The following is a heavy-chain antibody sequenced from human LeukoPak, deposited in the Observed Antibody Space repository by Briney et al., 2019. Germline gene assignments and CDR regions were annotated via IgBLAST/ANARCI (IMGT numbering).Heavy chain of an antibody. V-gene: IGHV6-1*01. CDR3: ARVRSRGPSSQPNAFDI. Sequence: SQTLSLTCAISGYSVSSNSAAWNWIRQSPSRGLEWLGRTYYRSTWYNDYAVSVKSRITINPDTSKKQFSLQLNSVTPEDTAVYYCARVRSRGPSSQPNAFDIGGQGTMVTVSS. D-gene: IGHD2-2*01. CDR2: TYYRSTWYN. J-gene: IGHJ3*02. CDR1: GYSVSSNSAA.